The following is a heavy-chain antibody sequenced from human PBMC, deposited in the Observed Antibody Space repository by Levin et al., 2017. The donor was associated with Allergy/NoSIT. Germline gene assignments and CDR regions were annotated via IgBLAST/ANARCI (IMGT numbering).Heavy chain of an antibody. D-gene: IGHD2-15*01. Sequence: SESLSLTCGVSDSSISSGYYWGWIRQPPGKGLEWIGSIYHSGSTYYNPSLKSRVTISVDTSKNQFSLNVSSVTAADTAVYYCARAASWVVVPTKWFDPWGQGTLVTVSS. J-gene: IGHJ5*02. CDR2: IYHSGST. V-gene: IGHV4-38-2*01. CDR3: ARAASWVVVPTKWFDP. CDR1: DSSISSGYY.